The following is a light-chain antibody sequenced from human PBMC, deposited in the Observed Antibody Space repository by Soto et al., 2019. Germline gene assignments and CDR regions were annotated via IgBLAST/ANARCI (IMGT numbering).Light chain of an antibody. J-gene: IGLJ1*01. CDR1: SSDVGGYNY. Sequence: QSALTQPRSVSGSPGQSVTISCTGISSDVGGYNYVSWYQQHPGKAPKLMIYDVSKRPSGVPDRFSGSKSGNTASLTISGLQAEDEADYYCCSYAGNFLYVFGTGTKVTVL. CDR2: DVS. V-gene: IGLV2-11*01. CDR3: CSYAGNFLYV.